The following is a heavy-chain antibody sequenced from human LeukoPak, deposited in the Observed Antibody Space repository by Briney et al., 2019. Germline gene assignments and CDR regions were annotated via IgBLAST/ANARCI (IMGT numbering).Heavy chain of an antibody. J-gene: IGHJ3*02. Sequence: ASVKVSCKASGYTFTSYGINWVRQATGQGLEWMGWMNPNSGNTGYAQKFQGRVTITRNTSISTAYMELSSLRSEDTAVYYCARGHTPIYAFDIWGQGTMVTVSS. CDR2: MNPNSGNT. D-gene: IGHD3-3*02. CDR3: ARGHTPIYAFDI. V-gene: IGHV1-8*03. CDR1: GYTFTSYG.